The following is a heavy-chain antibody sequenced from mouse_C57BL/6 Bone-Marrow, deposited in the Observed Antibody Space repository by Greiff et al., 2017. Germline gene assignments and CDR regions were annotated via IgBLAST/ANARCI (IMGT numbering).Heavy chain of an antibody. D-gene: IGHD2-1*01. Sequence: QVQLQQSGAELVRPGASVTLSCKASGYTFTDYEMHWVKQTPVHGLEWIGAIDPETGGTAYNQKFKGKAILTADKSSSTAYMELRSLTSEDSAVYYCTRQLQRAMDYWGQGTSVTVSS. V-gene: IGHV1-15*01. J-gene: IGHJ4*01. CDR2: IDPETGGT. CDR1: GYTFTDYE. CDR3: TRQLQRAMDY.